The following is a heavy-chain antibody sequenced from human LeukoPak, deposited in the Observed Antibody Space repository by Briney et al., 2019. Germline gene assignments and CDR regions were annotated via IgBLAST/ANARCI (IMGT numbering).Heavy chain of an antibody. J-gene: IGHJ5*02. D-gene: IGHD3-3*01. CDR2: ISGSGGST. CDR3: AKEENSDFWSGALAWFDP. V-gene: IGHV3-23*01. Sequence: PGGSLRLSCAASAFTFSSYAMSWVRQAPGKGLEWVSAISGSGGSTYYADSVKGRFTISRDNSKNTLYLQMNSLRAEDTAVYYCAKEENSDFWSGALAWFDPWGQGTLVTVSS. CDR1: AFTFSSYA.